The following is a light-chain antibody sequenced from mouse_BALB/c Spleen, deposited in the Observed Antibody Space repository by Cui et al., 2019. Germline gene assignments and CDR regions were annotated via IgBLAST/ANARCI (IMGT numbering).Light chain of an antibody. J-gene: IGKJ2*01. CDR1: QNINVW. V-gene: IGKV11-125*01. CDR3: QQGLSYPYT. CDR2: KAS. Sequence: QMNQSPSSLSASLGDTITITCHASQNINVWLSWYQQKPGNIPKLLIYKASNLHTGVPSRFSGSGSGTGFTLTISSLQPEDIATYYCQQGLSYPYTFGGGTKLEIK.